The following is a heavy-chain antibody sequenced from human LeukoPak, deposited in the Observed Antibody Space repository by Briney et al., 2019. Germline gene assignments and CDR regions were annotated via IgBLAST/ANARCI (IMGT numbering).Heavy chain of an antibody. CDR1: GGSISSGGYY. CDR2: IYYSGST. J-gene: IGHJ3*02. V-gene: IGHV4-31*03. D-gene: IGHD3-9*01. CDR3: ARVRYGGAFDI. Sequence: PSETLSLTCTVSGGSISSGGYYWSWIRQHPGKGLEWIGYIYYSGSTYYNPSLKSRVTISVDTSKNQFSLKLSSVTAADTAVYYCARVRYGGAFDIWGQGTMVTVSS.